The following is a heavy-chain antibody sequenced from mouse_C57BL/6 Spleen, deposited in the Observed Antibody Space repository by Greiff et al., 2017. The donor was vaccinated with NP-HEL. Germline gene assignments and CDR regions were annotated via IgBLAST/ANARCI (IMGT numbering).Heavy chain of an antibody. CDR3: ASPTGTGAMDY. CDR2: ISYDGSN. CDR1: GYSITSGYY. J-gene: IGHJ4*01. V-gene: IGHV3-6*01. Sequence: DVKLQESGPGLVKPSQSLSLTCSVTGYSITSGYYWNWIRQFPGNKLEWMGYISYDGSNNYNPSLKNRISITRDTSKNQFFLKLNSVTTEDTATYYCASPTGTGAMDYWGQGTSVTVSS. D-gene: IGHD4-1*02.